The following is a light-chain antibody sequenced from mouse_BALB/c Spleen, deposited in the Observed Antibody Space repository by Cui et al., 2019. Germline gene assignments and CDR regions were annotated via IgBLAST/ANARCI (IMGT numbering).Light chain of an antibody. CDR1: SSVSY. J-gene: IGKJ1*01. CDR2: STS. CDR3: HQWSSYPWT. V-gene: IGKV4-80*01. Sequence: QIVLTQPPVIMPASLGEEITLTCSASSSVSYMHWYQQKSGTSPKLLIYSTSNLASGVPSRFSGSGSGTFYSLTISSVEAEDAADYYCHQWSSYPWTFGGGTKLEIK.